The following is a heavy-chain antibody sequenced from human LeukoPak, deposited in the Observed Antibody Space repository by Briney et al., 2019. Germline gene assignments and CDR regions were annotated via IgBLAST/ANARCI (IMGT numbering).Heavy chain of an antibody. CDR2: IHAGTGNT. V-gene: IGHV1-3*01. D-gene: IGHD1-1*01. CDR1: GYIFTGYY. CDR3: ARDITTGTTRFDP. Sequence: ASVNVSCKACGYIFTGYYMHWVRPAPGRGLEWMGWIHAGTGNTKYSQKFQGRVTITRDTSASTVYMELSRLRPEDTAVYYCARDITTGTTRFDPWGQGTLVTVSS. J-gene: IGHJ5*02.